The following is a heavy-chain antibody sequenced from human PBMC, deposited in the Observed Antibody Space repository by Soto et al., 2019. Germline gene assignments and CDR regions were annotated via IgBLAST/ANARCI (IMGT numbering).Heavy chain of an antibody. Sequence: QIQLVQSGVEVKKPGASLKVSCKPSGYTFSNYGISWVRQAPGQGLEWMGWISAYNDNSNYAQNLQGRLTMTTDTXTXTXXMELRSLRSDDTAVYYCARYCGGGCSESYYQPYDYWGQGTLVTFSS. CDR1: GYTFSNYG. J-gene: IGHJ4*02. D-gene: IGHD3-10*02. CDR2: ISAYNDNS. CDR3: ARYCGGGCSESYYQPYDY. V-gene: IGHV1-18*01.